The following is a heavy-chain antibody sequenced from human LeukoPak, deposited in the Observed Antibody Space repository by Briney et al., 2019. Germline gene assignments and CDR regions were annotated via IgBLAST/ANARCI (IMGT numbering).Heavy chain of an antibody. CDR1: GGSISGYY. J-gene: IGHJ2*01. V-gene: IGHV4-34*01. Sequence: PSETLSLTCTVSGGSISGYYWSWIRQPPGKGLEWIGEINHSGSTNYNPSLKSRVTISVDTSKSQFSLKLSSVTAADTAVYYCARGRIKQSRYFDLWGRGTLVTVSS. CDR3: ARGRIKQSRYFDL. CDR2: INHSGST.